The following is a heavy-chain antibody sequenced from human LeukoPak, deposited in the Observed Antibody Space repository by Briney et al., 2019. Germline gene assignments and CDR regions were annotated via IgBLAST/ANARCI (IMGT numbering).Heavy chain of an antibody. CDR1: GYSFTSYW. D-gene: IGHD3-22*01. V-gene: IGHV5-51*01. CDR2: IYPGDSDT. CDR3: ARRERYYDSSGYYYDWFDP. Sequence: GESLKISCKGSGYSFTSYWIGWVRQMPGKGLEWMGIIYPGDSDTRYSPSFQGQVTISADKSISTAYLQWSSQKASDTAMYYCARRERYYDSSGYYYDWFDPWGQGTLVTVSS. J-gene: IGHJ5*02.